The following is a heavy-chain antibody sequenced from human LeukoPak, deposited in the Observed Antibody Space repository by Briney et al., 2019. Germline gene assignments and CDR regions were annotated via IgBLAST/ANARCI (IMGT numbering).Heavy chain of an antibody. D-gene: IGHD3-3*01. J-gene: IGHJ4*02. V-gene: IGHV4-59*01. CDR2: IYYSGST. CDR3: ARWRGDYDFWSGFDY. Sequence: TSETLSLICSVSGGSISGYYWSWIRQPPGKGLEWIGYIYYSGSTNYNPSLKSRVTISVDTSKNQFSLKLSSVTAADTAVYYCARWRGDYDFWSGFDYWGQGTLVTVSS. CDR1: GGSISGYY.